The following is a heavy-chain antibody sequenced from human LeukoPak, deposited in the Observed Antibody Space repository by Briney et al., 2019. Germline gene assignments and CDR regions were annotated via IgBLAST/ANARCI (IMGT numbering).Heavy chain of an antibody. CDR2: INPNSGGT. V-gene: IGHV1-2*02. D-gene: IGHD3-22*01. CDR3: TSDTYYYDSTGLGHWFDP. Sequence: ASVKVSCKASGYTFTNYGISWVRQAPGQGLEWMGWINPNSGGTNYAQKFQGRVTMTWDTSISTAYMELSSLRSDDTAVYYCTSDTYYYDSTGLGHWFDPWGQGTLVTVSS. J-gene: IGHJ5*02. CDR1: GYTFTNYG.